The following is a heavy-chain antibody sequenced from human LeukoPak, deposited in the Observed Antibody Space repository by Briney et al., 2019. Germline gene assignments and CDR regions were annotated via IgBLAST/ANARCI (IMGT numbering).Heavy chain of an antibody. CDR3: AKDGQLLWFGELLATYFDY. J-gene: IGHJ4*02. D-gene: IGHD3-10*01. CDR1: GFTFSSYA. V-gene: IGHV3-23*01. Sequence: GGSLRLSCAASGFTFSSYAMSWVRQAPGKGLEWVSAISGSGGSTYYADSVKGRFTISRDNSKNTLYLQMNSLRAEDTAVYYCAKDGQLLWFGELLATYFDYWGQGTLVTVSS. CDR2: ISGSGGST.